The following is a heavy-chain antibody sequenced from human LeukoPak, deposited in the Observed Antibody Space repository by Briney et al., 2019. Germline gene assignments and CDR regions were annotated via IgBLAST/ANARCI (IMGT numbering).Heavy chain of an antibody. CDR1: GFTFSSYA. V-gene: IGHV3-30*14. J-gene: IGHJ6*02. Sequence: GGSLRLSCAASGFTFSSYAMHWVRQAPGKGLEWVAVISYDGSNKYYADSVKGRFTIPRDNSKNTLYLQMNSLRAEDTAVYYCARDIVVVVAATDYYYGMDVWGQGTTVTVSS. CDR2: ISYDGSNK. D-gene: IGHD2-15*01. CDR3: ARDIVVVVAATDYYYGMDV.